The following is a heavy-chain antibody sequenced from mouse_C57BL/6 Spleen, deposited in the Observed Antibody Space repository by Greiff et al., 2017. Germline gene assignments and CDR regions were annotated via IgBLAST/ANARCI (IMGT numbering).Heavy chain of an antibody. D-gene: IGHD6-1*01. Sequence: QVQLKESGPGLVQPSQSLSITCTVSGFSLTSYGVHWVRQSPGKGLEWLGVIWSGGSTDYNAAFISRLSISKDNSKSQVFFKMNSLQADDTAIYYCVRVSYSSYWYFDVWGTGTTVTVSS. CDR3: VRVSYSSYWYFDV. V-gene: IGHV2-2*01. J-gene: IGHJ1*03. CDR1: GFSLTSYG. CDR2: IWSGGST.